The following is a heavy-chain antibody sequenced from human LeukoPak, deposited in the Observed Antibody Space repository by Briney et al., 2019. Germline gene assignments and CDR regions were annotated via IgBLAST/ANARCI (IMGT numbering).Heavy chain of an antibody. D-gene: IGHD3-22*01. V-gene: IGHV5-51*01. CDR2: IYPGDSDT. CDR3: ARMGSVRDYYDSSGYFAY. Sequence: GESLKISCKGSGYSFTSYWIGWVRQMPGKGLEWMGIIYPGDSDTRYSPSFQGQVTISADKSISTAYLQWSSLKASDTAMYYCARMGSVRDYYDSSGYFAYWGQGTLVTVSS. CDR1: GYSFTSYW. J-gene: IGHJ4*02.